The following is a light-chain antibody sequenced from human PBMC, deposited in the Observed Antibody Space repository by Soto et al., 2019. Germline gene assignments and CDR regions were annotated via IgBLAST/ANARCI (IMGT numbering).Light chain of an antibody. Sequence: DIVMTQSPDSLAVSLGERATINCKSSQSVLYSSNNKNYLAWYQQKPGQPPKLLIYWASTRESGVPDRFSGSRSGTDFTFTISSLQAEDGAVYYCQQYYSTPFTFGPGTKVDIK. J-gene: IGKJ3*01. V-gene: IGKV4-1*01. CDR2: WAS. CDR1: QSVLYSSNNKNY. CDR3: QQYYSTPFT.